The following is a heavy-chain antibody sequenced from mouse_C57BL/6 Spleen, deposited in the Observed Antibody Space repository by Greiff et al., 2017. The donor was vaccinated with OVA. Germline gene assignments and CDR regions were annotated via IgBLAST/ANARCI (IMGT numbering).Heavy chain of an antibody. V-gene: IGHV1-80*01. CDR3: ASHYGSTYFDY. J-gene: IGHJ2*01. CDR1: GYAFSSYW. Sequence: VKLMESGAELVKPGASVKISCKASGYAFSSYWMNWVKQRPGKGLEWIGQIYPGDGDTNYNGKFKGKATLTADKSSSTAYMQLSSLTSEDSAVYFCASHYGSTYFDYWGQGTTLTVSS. D-gene: IGHD1-1*01. CDR2: IYPGDGDT.